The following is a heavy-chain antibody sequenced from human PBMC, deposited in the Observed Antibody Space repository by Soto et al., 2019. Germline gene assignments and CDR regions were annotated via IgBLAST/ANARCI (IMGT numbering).Heavy chain of an antibody. CDR2: IWYDGSNK. CDR1: GFTFSSYG. Sequence: QVQLVESGGGVVQPGRSLRLSCAASGFTFSSYGMHWVRQAPGKGLEWVAVIWYDGSNKYYADSVKGRFTNSRDNSKNTLYLQMNSLRAEDTAVYYCAREGRGSGNGMDVWGQGTTVTVSS. CDR3: AREGRGSGNGMDV. J-gene: IGHJ6*02. V-gene: IGHV3-33*01. D-gene: IGHD1-26*01.